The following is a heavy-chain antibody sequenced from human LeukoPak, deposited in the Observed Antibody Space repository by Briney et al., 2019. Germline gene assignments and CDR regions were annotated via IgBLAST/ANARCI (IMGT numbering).Heavy chain of an antibody. J-gene: IGHJ4*02. V-gene: IGHV4-39*01. CDR3: ARSNWDSNVGIDY. Sequence: KSSETLSLTCTVSGGSISSSSYYWGWIRQPPGKGLEWIGTMYYSGITYYNPFLKSRVTTSVDTSKNQFTLKVSSVTAADTAVYYCARSNWDSNVGIDYWGQGILVIVSS. CDR1: GGSISSSSYY. D-gene: IGHD1-7*01. CDR2: MYYSGIT.